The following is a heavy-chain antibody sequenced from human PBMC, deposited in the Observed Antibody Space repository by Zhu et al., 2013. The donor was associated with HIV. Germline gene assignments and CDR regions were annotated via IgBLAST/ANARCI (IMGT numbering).Heavy chain of an antibody. Sequence: QVQLVQSGAEVKKPGASVKVSCKASGYTFTGYYMHWVRQAPGQGLEWMGWINPNSGGTNYAQKFQGRVTMTRDTSISTAYMELSRLRSDDTAVYYCARDPPDYDFWSGYSNWFDPWGQGTLVTVSS. CDR1: GYTFTGYY. D-gene: IGHD3-3*01. CDR2: INPNSGGT. V-gene: IGHV1-2*02. J-gene: IGHJ5*02. CDR3: ARDPPDYDFWSGYSNWFDP.